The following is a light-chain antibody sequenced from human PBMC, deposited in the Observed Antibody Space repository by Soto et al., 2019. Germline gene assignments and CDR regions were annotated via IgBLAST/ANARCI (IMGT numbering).Light chain of an antibody. Sequence: QSVLTQPPSISAAPGQQVTISCRGSSSNIGNNYVSWYQQLPGAAPKLLIYEDHKRPSGIPDRFSGSKSGTSATLGISGLQTEDEAYYYCGTWERGGTFETGTKLTVL. CDR2: EDH. J-gene: IGLJ1*01. V-gene: IGLV1-51*02. CDR3: GTWERGGT. CDR1: SSNIGNNY.